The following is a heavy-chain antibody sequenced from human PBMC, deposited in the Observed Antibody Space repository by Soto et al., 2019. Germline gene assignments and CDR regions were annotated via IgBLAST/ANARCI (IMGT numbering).Heavy chain of an antibody. V-gene: IGHV1-18*04. CDR3: ARTARQYSSSSALDY. J-gene: IGHJ4*02. CDR2: ISAYNGNT. D-gene: IGHD6-6*01. CDR1: GYTFTSYC. Sequence: ASVKVSCKASGYTFTSYCMSWVRQAPGQGLEWMGWISAYNGNTNYAQKLQGRVTMTTDTSTSTAYMELRSLRSDDTAVYYCARTARQYSSSSALDYWGQGTLVTVSS.